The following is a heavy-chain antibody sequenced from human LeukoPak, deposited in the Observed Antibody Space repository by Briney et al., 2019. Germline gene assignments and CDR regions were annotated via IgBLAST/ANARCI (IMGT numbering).Heavy chain of an antibody. CDR3: ARGAISSWYED. CDR2: LYSGGSI. CDR1: GFTVSSSY. V-gene: IGHV3-66*01. Sequence: GRSLRLSCAGSGFTVSSSYMSWVRQAPGKGLEWVSVLYSGGSIFYADSVKGRFTISRDISKNMLYLQMNSLRADDTAVYYCARGAISSWYEDWGQGTLVTVSS. D-gene: IGHD6-13*01. J-gene: IGHJ4*02.